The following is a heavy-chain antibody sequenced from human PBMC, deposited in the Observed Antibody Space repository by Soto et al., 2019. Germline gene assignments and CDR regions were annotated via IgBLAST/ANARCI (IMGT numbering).Heavy chain of an antibody. CDR1: GDTFKKFA. J-gene: IGHJ6*01. CDR2: IIPMFGTT. V-gene: IGHV1-69*06. CDR3: XXXXXXXXXXXXXYFHYG. Sequence: QVQLVQSGPEVKKPGSSVKVSCKTSGDTFKKFAISWVRQAPGQGPEWMGGIIPMFGTTKYTQKFQGRVTFTADKSTGXAYMELTSLMSEDTATYFCXXXXXXXXXXXXXYFHYG.